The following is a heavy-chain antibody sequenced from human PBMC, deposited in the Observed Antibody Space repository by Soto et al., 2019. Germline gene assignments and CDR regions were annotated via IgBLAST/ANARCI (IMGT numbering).Heavy chain of an antibody. CDR2: IIPIFGTA. D-gene: IGHD3-22*01. CDR1: GGTFSSYA. Sequence: GASVKVSCKASGGTFSSYAISWVRQAPGQGLEWMGGIIPIFGTANYAQKFQGRVTITADESTSTAYMELSSLRSEGTAVYYCARDIYYDSSGYYYRFDYWGQGTLVTVYS. CDR3: ARDIYYDSSGYYYRFDY. J-gene: IGHJ4*02. V-gene: IGHV1-69*13.